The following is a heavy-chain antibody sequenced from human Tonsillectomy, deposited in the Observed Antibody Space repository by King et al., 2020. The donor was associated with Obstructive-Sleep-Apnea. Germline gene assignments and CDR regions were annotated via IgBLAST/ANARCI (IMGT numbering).Heavy chain of an antibody. CDR3: TTDPRD. J-gene: IGHJ4*02. D-gene: IGHD3-10*01. V-gene: IGHV3-15*01. Sequence: VQLVESGGGLVKPGGSLRLSCEASGFTFSKTWMSWVRQAPGKGLEWIGRIKSKNDGGTIDYAAPVKGRFIISRDDSESTVYLQMNSLKTEDTDVYYCTTDPRDWGQGTLVTVSA. CDR2: IKSKNDGGTI. CDR1: GFTFSKTW.